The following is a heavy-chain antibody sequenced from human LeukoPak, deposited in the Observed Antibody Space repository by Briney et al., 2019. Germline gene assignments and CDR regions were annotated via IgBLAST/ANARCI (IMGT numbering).Heavy chain of an antibody. CDR2: IKQDGSEK. J-gene: IGHJ4*02. D-gene: IGHD3-10*01. V-gene: IGHV3-7*03. CDR3: ARGVRGVIITGETYFDY. Sequence: GGSLRVSCAASGFTFSSYWMSWVRQAPGKGLEWVANIKQDGSEKYYVDSVKGRFTISRDNAKNSLYLQMNSLRAEDTAVYYCARGVRGVIITGETYFDYWGQGTLVTVSS. CDR1: GFTFSSYW.